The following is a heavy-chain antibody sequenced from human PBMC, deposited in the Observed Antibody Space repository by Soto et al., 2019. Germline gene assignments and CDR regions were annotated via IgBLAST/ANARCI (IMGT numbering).Heavy chain of an antibody. CDR3: VSQRTTVPTQAHFDY. Sequence: SETLSLTCTVSGGSVTNSSYYWGWIRQSPGKGLEWIGSVYYRGRSYSKSSVKSRVTISVDTSKNRFSLSLNSVTASDTAVYFCVSQRTTVPTQAHFDYWGPGALVTVSS. CDR2: VYYRGRS. V-gene: IGHV4-39*01. CDR1: GGSVTNSSYY. D-gene: IGHD4-17*01. J-gene: IGHJ4*02.